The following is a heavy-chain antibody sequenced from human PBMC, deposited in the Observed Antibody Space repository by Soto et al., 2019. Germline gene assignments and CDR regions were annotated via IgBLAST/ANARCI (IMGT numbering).Heavy chain of an antibody. V-gene: IGHV1-69*02. Sequence: SVKVSCKASGGTFSSYTISWVRQAPGQGLEWMGRIIPILGIANYAQKFQGRVTITADKSTSTAYMELSSLRSEDTAVYYCARQLELRGYWFDPWGQGTLVTVSS. D-gene: IGHD1-7*01. CDR2: IIPILGIA. J-gene: IGHJ5*02. CDR1: GGTFSSYT. CDR3: ARQLELRGYWFDP.